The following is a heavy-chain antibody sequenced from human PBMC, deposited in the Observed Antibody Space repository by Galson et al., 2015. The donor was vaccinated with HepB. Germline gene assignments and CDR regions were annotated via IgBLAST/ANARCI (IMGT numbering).Heavy chain of an antibody. Sequence: SLRLSCAASGFTFSSYWMSWVRQAPGKGLEWVANIKQDGSEKYYVDSVKGRFTIPRDNAKNSLYLQMNSLRAEDTAVYYCAKGAPFSAPLELWLHAFDIWGQGTMVTVSS. D-gene: IGHD5-18*01. J-gene: IGHJ3*02. V-gene: IGHV3-7*01. CDR3: AKGAPFSAPLELWLHAFDI. CDR2: IKQDGSEK. CDR1: GFTFSSYW.